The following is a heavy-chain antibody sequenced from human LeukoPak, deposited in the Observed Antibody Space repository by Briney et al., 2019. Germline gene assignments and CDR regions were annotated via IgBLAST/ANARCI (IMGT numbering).Heavy chain of an antibody. D-gene: IGHD3/OR15-3a*01. CDR1: GFTFSSYG. CDR3: ARDSRTWTNWFDP. Sequence: GGSLRLSCAASGFTFSSYGMHWVRQAPGKGLEWVTFIRYDGSNKYYADSVKGRFTISRDNSKNTLYLQMNSLRAEDTAVYYCARDSRTWTNWFDPWGQGTLVTVSS. CDR2: IRYDGSNK. V-gene: IGHV3-30*02. J-gene: IGHJ5*02.